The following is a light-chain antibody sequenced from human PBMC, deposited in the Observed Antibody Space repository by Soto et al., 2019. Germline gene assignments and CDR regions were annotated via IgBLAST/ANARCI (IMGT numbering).Light chain of an antibody. V-gene: IGKV1-39*01. CDR2: AAS. CDR3: QQSYSTPRT. J-gene: IGKJ1*01. CDR1: QSISTY. Sequence: DIQMTQSPSSLSASVGYRVTITCRASQSISTYLNWYQQKPGKAPNLLIYAASSLQSGVPSRFSGSGSGTDFTLTISSLQPEDFATYYCQQSYSTPRTFGQGTKVEIK.